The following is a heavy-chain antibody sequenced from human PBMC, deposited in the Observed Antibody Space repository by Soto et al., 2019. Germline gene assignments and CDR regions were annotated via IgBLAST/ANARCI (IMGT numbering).Heavy chain of an antibody. V-gene: IGHV5-10-1*01. Sequence: PGESLKISCKGSGYSFTSYWISWVRQMPGKGLEWMGRIDPSDSYTNYSPSFQGHVTISADKSISTAYLQWSSLKASDTAMYYCARHRWAYCSSTSCTRYYYYGMDVWGQGTTVTVSS. CDR3: ARHRWAYCSSTSCTRYYYYGMDV. D-gene: IGHD2-2*01. CDR1: GYSFTSYW. CDR2: IDPSDSYT. J-gene: IGHJ6*02.